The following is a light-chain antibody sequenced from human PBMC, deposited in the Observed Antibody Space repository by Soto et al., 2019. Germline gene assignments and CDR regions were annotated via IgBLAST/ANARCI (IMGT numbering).Light chain of an antibody. CDR2: KAS. Sequence: DIQMTQSPSTLSASVGDRVTITCRASQSVSIWLAWYQQKPGKAPKLLIYKASSLESGVPLRFSGSGSGTEFTLTISSLQPDDFATYYCQQDNSWWTFGQGTKLEIK. CDR1: QSVSIW. J-gene: IGKJ2*02. V-gene: IGKV1-5*03. CDR3: QQDNSWWT.